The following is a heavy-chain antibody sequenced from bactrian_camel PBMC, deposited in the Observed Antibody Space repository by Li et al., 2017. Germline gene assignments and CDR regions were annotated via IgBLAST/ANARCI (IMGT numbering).Heavy chain of an antibody. J-gene: IGHJ4*01. CDR2: INSDGTT. V-gene: IGHV3S63*01. CDR1: EYNRLYLYC. Sequence: VQLVESGGGSVQAGGSLRLSCVASEYNRLYLYCMGWFRQAPGNECELVSSINSDGTTYYADSVKGRFTISTDRADLTVYLQMNSLNPEDTAMYYCAADPYFPWSGDSCRDRADWAISGGNYWGQGTQVT. D-gene: IGHD6*01. CDR3: AADPYFPWSGDSCRDRADWAISGGNY.